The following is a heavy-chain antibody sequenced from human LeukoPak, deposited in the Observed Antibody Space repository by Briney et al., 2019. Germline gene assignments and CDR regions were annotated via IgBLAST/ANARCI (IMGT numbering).Heavy chain of an antibody. J-gene: IGHJ5*02. V-gene: IGHV1-69*05. CDR3: ARGVVPAAIDQFDP. Sequence: SVKVSSKAAGGTFSSCAISWGRQAPGQGLEWMGGIIPIFGTAHYAQKFQGRVTITTGESTSTAYMELSSLRSEDTAVYYCARGVVPAAIDQFDPWGQGTLVTVSS. CDR2: IIPIFGTA. D-gene: IGHD2-2*01. CDR1: GGTFSSCA.